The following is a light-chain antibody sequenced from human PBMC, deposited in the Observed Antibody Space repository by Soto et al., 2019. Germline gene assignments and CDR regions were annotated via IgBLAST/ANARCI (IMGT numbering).Light chain of an antibody. J-gene: IGKJ1*01. CDR1: RSISSY. CDR3: QQSYGTPT. Sequence: DIQMTQSPSSLSASVGDRVTITCRASRSISSYLNWYQQKPGKAPKLLIYAASSLQSGVPSRFSGSGSGTDFTLTISSLQPEDFATYYCQQSYGTPTFGQGTKV. V-gene: IGKV1-39*01. CDR2: AAS.